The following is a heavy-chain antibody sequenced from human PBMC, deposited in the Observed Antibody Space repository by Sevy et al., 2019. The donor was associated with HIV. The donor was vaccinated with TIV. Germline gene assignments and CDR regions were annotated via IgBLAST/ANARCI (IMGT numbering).Heavy chain of an antibody. CDR1: GFTFSSYS. CDR2: ISSSSSYI. CDR3: AREVTHNSYCSGGSCYSGYFDY. Sequence: GGSLRLSCAASGFTFSSYSMNWVRQAPGKGLEWVSSISSSSSYIYYADSVKGRFTISRDNAKNSLYLQMNSLRAEDTAVYYCAREVTHNSYCSGGSCYSGYFDYWGQGTLVTVSS. V-gene: IGHV3-21*01. J-gene: IGHJ4*02. D-gene: IGHD2-15*01.